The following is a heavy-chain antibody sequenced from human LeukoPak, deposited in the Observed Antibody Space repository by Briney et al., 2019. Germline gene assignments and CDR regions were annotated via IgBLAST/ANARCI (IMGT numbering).Heavy chain of an antibody. Sequence: SVKVSCKASGGTFSSYAISWVRQAPGQGLEWMGGIIPIFGTANYAQKFQGRVTITADESTSTAYMELSSLRSEDTAVYYCARDGLSATVSSYNWFDPWGQGTLGTVSS. D-gene: IGHD4-11*01. V-gene: IGHV1-69*01. CDR3: ARDGLSATVSSYNWFDP. CDR2: IIPIFGTA. J-gene: IGHJ5*02. CDR1: GGTFSSYA.